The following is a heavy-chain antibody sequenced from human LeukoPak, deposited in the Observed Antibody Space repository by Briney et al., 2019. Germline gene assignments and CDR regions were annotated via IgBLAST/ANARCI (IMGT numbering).Heavy chain of an antibody. D-gene: IGHD5-12*01. CDR2: TYNSVST. CDR3: ARSGGYDRPFDY. J-gene: IGHJ4*02. V-gene: IGHV4-59*01. Sequence: PPETLSLTCIVPGGSIISYYWSWIRPPPGGGRGWIGYTYNSVSTNYNTSLKSRVTISVDTSKNQFSRKLSSVTAADTAVYYGARSGGYDRPFDYWGQGALVTVSS. CDR1: GGSIISYY.